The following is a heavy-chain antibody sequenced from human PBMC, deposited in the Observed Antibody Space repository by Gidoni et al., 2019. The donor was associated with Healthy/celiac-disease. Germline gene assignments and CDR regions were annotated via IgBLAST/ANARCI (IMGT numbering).Heavy chain of an antibody. J-gene: IGHJ4*02. D-gene: IGHD2-2*01. Sequence: QVQLVESGGGVVQPGRSLRLSCAASGFTFSSYAMHWVRQAPGKGLEWVAVISYDGSNKYYADSVKGRFTISRDNSKNTLYLQMNSLRAEDTAVYYCARGGSTSCYDCDPIKVFDYWGQGTLVTVSS. V-gene: IGHV3-30-3*01. CDR1: GFTFSSYA. CDR2: ISYDGSNK. CDR3: ARGGSTSCYDCDPIKVFDY.